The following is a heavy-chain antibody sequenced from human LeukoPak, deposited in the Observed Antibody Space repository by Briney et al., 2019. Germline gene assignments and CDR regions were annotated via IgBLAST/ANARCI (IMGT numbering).Heavy chain of an antibody. D-gene: IGHD6-19*01. Sequence: SVKVSCKASGGTFSSYAISWVRQAPGQGLEWMGRIIPIFGTANYAQKFQGRVTITTDESTSTAYMELSSLRSEDTAVYYCARGIAVAGTGYYYYMDVWRKGTTVTVSS. V-gene: IGHV1-69*05. CDR2: IIPIFGTA. CDR1: GGTFSSYA. J-gene: IGHJ6*03. CDR3: ARGIAVAGTGYYYYMDV.